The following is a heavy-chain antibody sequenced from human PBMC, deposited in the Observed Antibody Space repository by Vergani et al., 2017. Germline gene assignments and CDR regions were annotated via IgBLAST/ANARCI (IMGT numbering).Heavy chain of an antibody. CDR3: AKVGSSSSFDY. Sequence: EVQLVESGGGLIQPGGSLRLSCAASGFTVSSNYMSWVRQAPGKGLEWVSAISGSGGSTYYADSVKGRFTISRDNSKNTLYLQMNSLRAEDTAVYYCAKVGSSSSFDYWGQGTLVTVSS. D-gene: IGHD6-13*01. V-gene: IGHV3-23*04. CDR1: GFTVSSNY. CDR2: SGSGGST. J-gene: IGHJ4*02.